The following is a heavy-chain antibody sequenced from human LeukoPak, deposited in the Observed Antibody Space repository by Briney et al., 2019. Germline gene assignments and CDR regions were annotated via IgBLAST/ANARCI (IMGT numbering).Heavy chain of an antibody. J-gene: IGHJ4*02. V-gene: IGHV1-8*03. CDR3: ARDGVGYPIVPFFDY. CDR1: GYTFTSYD. D-gene: IGHD5-12*01. CDR2: MNPNSGNT. Sequence: ASVKVSCKASGYTFTSYDINWVRQATGQGLEWMGWMNPNSGNTGYAQKFQGRVTITRNTSISTAYMELSSLRSEDTAVYYCARDGVGYPIVPFFDYWGQGTLVTVSS.